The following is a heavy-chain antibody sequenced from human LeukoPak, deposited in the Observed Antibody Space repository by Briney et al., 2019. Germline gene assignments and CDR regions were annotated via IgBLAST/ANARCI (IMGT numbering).Heavy chain of an antibody. CDR2: IYYSGST. Sequence: SETLSLTCTVSGGSISSHYWSWIRQPPGKGLEWIGYIYYSGSTNYNPSLKSRVTISVDTSKNQFSLKLSSVTAADTAVYYCARVRAKLPLGKYNWFDPWGQGTLVTVSS. J-gene: IGHJ5*02. CDR3: ARVRAKLPLGKYNWFDP. D-gene: IGHD2-15*01. CDR1: GGSISSHY. V-gene: IGHV4-59*11.